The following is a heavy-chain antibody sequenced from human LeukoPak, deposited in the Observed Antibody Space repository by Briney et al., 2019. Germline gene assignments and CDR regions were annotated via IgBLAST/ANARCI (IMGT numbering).Heavy chain of an antibody. CDR2: MNPNSGNT. J-gene: IGHJ6*02. CDR3: SSGLHYYYYYGMDV. CDR1: GYTFTSYD. Sequence: ASVKVSCKASGYTFTSYDINWVRQATGQGLEWMGWMNPNSGNTGYAQKFQGRVTMTRNTSISTAYMELSSPRSEDTAVYYCSSGLHYYYYYGMDVWGQGTTVTVSS. D-gene: IGHD3-10*01. V-gene: IGHV1-8*01.